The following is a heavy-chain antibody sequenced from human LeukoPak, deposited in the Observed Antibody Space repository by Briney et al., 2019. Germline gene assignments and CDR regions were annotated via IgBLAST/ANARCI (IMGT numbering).Heavy chain of an antibody. Sequence: SETLSLTCTVSGYSISSGYYWGWIRQPPGKGLEWMGTIYHSGSTYYNPSLKSRVTISVDTSKNQFSLKLSSVTAADTAVYYCAKTVTVTTSAFDIWGQGTMVTVSS. J-gene: IGHJ3*02. D-gene: IGHD4-17*01. CDR1: GYSISSGYY. V-gene: IGHV4-38-2*02. CDR3: AKTVTVTTSAFDI. CDR2: IYHSGST.